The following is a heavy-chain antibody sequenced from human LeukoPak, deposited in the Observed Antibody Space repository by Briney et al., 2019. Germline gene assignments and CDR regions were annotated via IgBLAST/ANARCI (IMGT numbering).Heavy chain of an antibody. J-gene: IGHJ4*02. CDR2: IYTSGST. V-gene: IGHV4-61*02. CDR1: GNSISSGDYY. D-gene: IGHD5-12*01. Sequence: SETLSLTCTVSGNSISSGDYYWSWIRQPAGKGLEWIGRIYTSGSTTYNPSLKSRVTISVDTSKNQFSLKLSSVTAADTAVYYCARVSGYDWESFYDYWGQGILVTVSS. CDR3: ARVSGYDWESFYDY.